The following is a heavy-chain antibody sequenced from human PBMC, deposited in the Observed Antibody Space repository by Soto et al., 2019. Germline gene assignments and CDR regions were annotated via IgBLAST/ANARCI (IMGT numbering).Heavy chain of an antibody. D-gene: IGHD3-3*01. CDR3: ARNTRYYDFWSGYTPWYYGMDV. Sequence: SVKVSCKASGGTFSSYAISWVRQAPGQGLEWMGGIIPIFGTANYAQKFQGRVTITADESTSTAYMELSSLRSEDTAVYYCARNTRYYDFWSGYTPWYYGMDVWGQGTTVTVSS. CDR2: IIPIFGTA. J-gene: IGHJ6*02. CDR1: GGTFSSYA. V-gene: IGHV1-69*13.